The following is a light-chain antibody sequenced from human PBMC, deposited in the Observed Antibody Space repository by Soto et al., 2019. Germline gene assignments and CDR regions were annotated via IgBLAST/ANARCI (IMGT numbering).Light chain of an antibody. CDR2: AAS. V-gene: IGKV1-39*01. Sequence: DIQMTQSPSSLSASVGDRVTITCRASQSISSYLNWYQQKPGKAPKLLIYAASSLQSGVPSRFSGSGSGTDFTLTISNLQPEDFAFYYCQQYVTSPRLTFGGGTKVEI. J-gene: IGKJ4*01. CDR3: QQYVTSPRLT. CDR1: QSISSY.